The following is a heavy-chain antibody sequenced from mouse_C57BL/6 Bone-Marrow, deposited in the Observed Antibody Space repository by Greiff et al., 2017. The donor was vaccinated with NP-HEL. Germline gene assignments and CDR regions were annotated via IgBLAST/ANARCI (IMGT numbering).Heavy chain of an antibody. V-gene: IGHV1-81*01. CDR2: IYPRSGNT. CDR1: GYTFTSYG. D-gene: IGHD1-1*01. Sequence: VQLVESGAELARPGASVKLSCKASGYTFTSYGISWVKQRTGQGLEWIGEIYPRSGNTYYNEKFKGKATLTADKSSSTAYMELRSLTSEDSAVYFCARSQSTTVVARGFAYWGQGTLVTVSA. J-gene: IGHJ3*01. CDR3: ARSQSTTVVARGFAY.